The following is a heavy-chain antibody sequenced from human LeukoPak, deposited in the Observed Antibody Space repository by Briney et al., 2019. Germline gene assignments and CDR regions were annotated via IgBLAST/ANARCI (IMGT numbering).Heavy chain of an antibody. CDR3: ARDKAAAGPPPSASGGMDV. Sequence: ASVKVSCKASGYTFTSYYMHWVRQAPGQGLEWMGIINPSGGSTSYAQKFQGRVTMTRDMSTSTVYMELSSLRSEDTAVYYCARDKAAAGPPPSASGGMDVWGQGTTVTVSS. J-gene: IGHJ6*02. V-gene: IGHV1-46*01. D-gene: IGHD6-13*01. CDR1: GYTFTSYY. CDR2: INPSGGST.